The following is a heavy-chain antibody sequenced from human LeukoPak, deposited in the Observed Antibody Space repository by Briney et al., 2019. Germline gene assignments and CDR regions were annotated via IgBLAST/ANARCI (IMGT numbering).Heavy chain of an antibody. CDR3: AASDGEQQLAL. J-gene: IGHJ4*02. V-gene: IGHV3-43*01. CDR2: ISWNGVTT. D-gene: IGHD6-13*01. Sequence: PGGSLRLSCAASGFSFRGYTMHWVRQAPGKGLEWVSLISWNGVTTYYGDSMKGRFTISRDDSKNSLYLQMNSLRSEDSALYYCAASDGEQQLALRGQGTLVTVSS. CDR1: GFSFRGYT.